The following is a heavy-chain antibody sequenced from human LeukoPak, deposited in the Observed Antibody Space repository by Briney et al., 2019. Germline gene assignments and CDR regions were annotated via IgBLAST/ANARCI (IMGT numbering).Heavy chain of an antibody. J-gene: IGHJ4*02. CDR2: INHSGST. Sequence: PSETLSLTCAAYGGSFSGYYWSWIRQPPGKGLEWIGEINHSGSTNYNPSLKSRVTISVDTSKNQFSLKLSSVTAADTAVYYCARDNWVLDYWGQGTLVTVSS. CDR3: ARDNWVLDY. V-gene: IGHV4-34*01. D-gene: IGHD1-20*01. CDR1: GGSFSGYY.